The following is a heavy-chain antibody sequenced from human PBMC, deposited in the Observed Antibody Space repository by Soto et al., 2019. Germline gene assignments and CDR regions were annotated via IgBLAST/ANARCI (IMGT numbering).Heavy chain of an antibody. CDR2: ISGSGRTI. CDR3: ARLPFPWGWFDP. Sequence: VQLVESGGGLVKPGGSLRLSCAASGIVFSDYMSWVRQAPGKGLEWLSYISGSGRTIYSADSVKGRFTISRDNATNSLYLQMNSVRTEDTAGYYGARLPFPWGWFDPWGQGTLVTVSS. J-gene: IGHJ5*02. CDR1: GIVFSDY. V-gene: IGHV3-11*01. D-gene: IGHD3-16*01.